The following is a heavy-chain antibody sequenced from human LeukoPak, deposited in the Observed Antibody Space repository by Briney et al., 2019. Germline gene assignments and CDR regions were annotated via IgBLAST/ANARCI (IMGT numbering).Heavy chain of an antibody. CDR2: INHSGST. CDR3: AREERVPYYFDY. Sequence: SETLSLTCTVSGGSISSSSYYWGWIRQPPGKGLEWLGEINHSGSTNYNPSLKSRVTISVDTSKNQFSLKLSSVTAADTAVYYCAREERVPYYFDYWGQGTLVTVSS. J-gene: IGHJ4*02. V-gene: IGHV4-39*07. CDR1: GGSISSSSYY. D-gene: IGHD1-1*01.